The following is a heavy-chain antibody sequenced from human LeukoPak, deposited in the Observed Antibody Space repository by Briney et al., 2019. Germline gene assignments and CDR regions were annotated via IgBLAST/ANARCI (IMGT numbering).Heavy chain of an antibody. CDR2: IIPTLGIA. Sequence: AWVKVSCKASGGTFSRYTFSWVGQAPGQGLAWVGGIIPTLGIANYAQKFQGRVTITADKSTSTAYMEVSSLRSEDTAVYYCARGSYGSGSYYAWFDPWGQGTLVTVSS. D-gene: IGHD3-10*01. V-gene: IGHV1-69*02. CDR3: ARGSYGSGSYYAWFDP. CDR1: GGTFSRYT. J-gene: IGHJ5*02.